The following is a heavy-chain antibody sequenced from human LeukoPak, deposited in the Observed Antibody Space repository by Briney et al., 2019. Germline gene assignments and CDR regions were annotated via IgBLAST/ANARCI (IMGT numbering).Heavy chain of an antibody. D-gene: IGHD5-18*01. CDR1: GGTFSSYA. Sequence: SVKVSCKASGGTFSSYAISWVRQAPGQGLEWMGGIIPIFGTANYAQKFQGRVTIAADESTSTAYMELSSLRSEDTAVYYCARPDEDRGYSYGYNYWGQGTLVTVSS. CDR2: IIPIFGTA. CDR3: ARPDEDRGYSYGYNY. J-gene: IGHJ4*02. V-gene: IGHV1-69*13.